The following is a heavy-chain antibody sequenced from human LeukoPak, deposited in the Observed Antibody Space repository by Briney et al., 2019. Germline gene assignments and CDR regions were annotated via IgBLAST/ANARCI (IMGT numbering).Heavy chain of an antibody. CDR3: ATSIAAATTAFDI. V-gene: IGHV1-2*02. D-gene: IGHD6-13*01. CDR2: INPNSGGT. Sequence: GASVKVSCKASGYTFTGYYMHWVRQAPGQGLGWMGWINPNSGGTNYAQKFQGRVTMTRDTSISTAYMELSRLRSDDTAVYYCATSIAAATTAFDIWGQGTMVTVSS. J-gene: IGHJ3*02. CDR1: GYTFTGYY.